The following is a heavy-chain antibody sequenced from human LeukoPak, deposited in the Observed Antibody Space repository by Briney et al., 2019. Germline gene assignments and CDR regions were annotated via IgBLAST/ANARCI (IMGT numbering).Heavy chain of an antibody. CDR3: ARSRPEVLAVAMDLDY. CDR2: INHSGST. D-gene: IGHD2-2*01. V-gene: IGHV4-34*01. CDR1: GGSFSGYY. Sequence: SETLSLTCGVTGGSFSGYYWSWIRQPPEKGLEWIGEINHSGSTQYNPSLKSRVTISVDTSKNQFSLKLNSVTAADTAVYYCARSRPEVLAVAMDLDYWGQGTLVTVSS. J-gene: IGHJ4*02.